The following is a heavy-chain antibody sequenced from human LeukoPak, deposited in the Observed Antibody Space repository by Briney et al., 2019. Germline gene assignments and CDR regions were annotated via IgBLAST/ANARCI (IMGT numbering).Heavy chain of an antibody. Sequence: GGSLRLSCAASGFTFSSYAMHWVRQAPGKGLEWVANIKEDGSEKYYGDSVKGRFTISRDNAKNSLYLEMNSLRVEDTAVYYCARDSSGYQWGQGTLVTVSS. CDR2: IKEDGSEK. D-gene: IGHD3-22*01. V-gene: IGHV3-7*01. J-gene: IGHJ4*02. CDR1: GFTFSSYA. CDR3: ARDSSGYQ.